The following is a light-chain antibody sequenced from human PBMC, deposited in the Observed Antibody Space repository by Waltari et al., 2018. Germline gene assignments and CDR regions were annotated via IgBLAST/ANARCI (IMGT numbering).Light chain of an antibody. J-gene: IGKJ4*01. CDR1: QGISTY. CDR2: AAS. Sequence: DIQLTQSPSFLSASVRDRVTITCRASQGISTYLAWYQQKPGKAPKLRIYAASTLQRDIPSRFSGSGSGTEFTLTISSLQPEDFATYYCLHLNNFPLSFGGGTKVELK. V-gene: IGKV1-9*01. CDR3: LHLNNFPLS.